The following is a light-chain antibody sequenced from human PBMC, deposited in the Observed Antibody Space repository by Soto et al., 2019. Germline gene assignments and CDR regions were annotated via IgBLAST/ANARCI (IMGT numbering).Light chain of an antibody. CDR1: SSDVGSYNL. Sequence: SALTQPASVSGSPGQSITISCTGTSSDVGSYNLVSWYQHHPGKSPKLMIYEGTKRPSGVSNRFSGSKSGNTASLTISGLQAEDEADYFCCSYAGDRLSVLGTGTKLTVL. V-gene: IGLV2-23*03. CDR3: CSYAGDRLSV. CDR2: EGT. J-gene: IGLJ1*01.